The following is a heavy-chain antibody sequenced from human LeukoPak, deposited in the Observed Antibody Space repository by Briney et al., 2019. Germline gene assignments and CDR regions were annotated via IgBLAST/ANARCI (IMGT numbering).Heavy chain of an antibody. J-gene: IGHJ5*02. V-gene: IGHV1-18*01. Sequence: ASVKVSCKASGYTFTSYGISWVRQAPGQGLEWMGWISAYNGNTNYAQKLQGRVTMTTDTSTSTAYMELRSLRSEDTAVYYCASTYCSSTSCYDWFDPWGQGTLVTVS. D-gene: IGHD2-2*01. CDR1: GYTFTSYG. CDR3: ASTYCSSTSCYDWFDP. CDR2: ISAYNGNT.